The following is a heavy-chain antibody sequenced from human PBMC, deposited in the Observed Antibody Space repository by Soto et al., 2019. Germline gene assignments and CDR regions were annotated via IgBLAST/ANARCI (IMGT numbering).Heavy chain of an antibody. CDR2: IYLGDSDT. Sequence: GGSLKISCKGSGYIFSSYWIGWVRQVPREGLEWMGIIYLGDSDTRYSPSFEGQVTISADKSITTAYLQWISLKASDTAMYFCARLRREGTIAPGYFDYWGQGTVVTVSS. J-gene: IGHJ4*02. CDR1: GYIFSSYW. D-gene: IGHD2-21*01. V-gene: IGHV5-51*01. CDR3: ARLRREGTIAPGYFDY.